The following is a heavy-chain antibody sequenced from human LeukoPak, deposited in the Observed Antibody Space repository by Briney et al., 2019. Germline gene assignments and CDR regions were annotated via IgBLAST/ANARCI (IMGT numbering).Heavy chain of an antibody. J-gene: IGHJ4*02. CDR3: ARHSGSSAGFDY. Sequence: SETLSLTCAVSGGSISSGNWWSWVRQPPGKGLEWIGEIYHSGSTNYNPSLKSRVTISVDKSKNQFSLKLSSVTAADTAVYYCARHSGSSAGFDYWGQGTLVTVSS. CDR1: GGSISSGNW. D-gene: IGHD1-26*01. CDR2: IYHSGST. V-gene: IGHV4-4*02.